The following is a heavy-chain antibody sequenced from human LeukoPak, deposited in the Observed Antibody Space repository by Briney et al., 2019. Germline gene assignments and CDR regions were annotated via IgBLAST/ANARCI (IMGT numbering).Heavy chain of an antibody. CDR3: ARDQSPYLEWLFDY. V-gene: IGHV1-69*05. J-gene: IGHJ4*02. D-gene: IGHD3-3*01. Sequence: EASVKVSCKASGGTFSSYAISWVRQAPGQGLEWMGGIIPIFGTANYAQKFQGRVTMTRDTSISTAYMELSRLRSDDTAVYYCARDQSPYLEWLFDYWGQGTLVTVSS. CDR2: IIPIFGTA. CDR1: GGTFSSYA.